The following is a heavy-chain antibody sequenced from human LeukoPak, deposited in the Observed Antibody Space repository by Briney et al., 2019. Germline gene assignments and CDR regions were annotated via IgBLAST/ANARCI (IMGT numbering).Heavy chain of an antibody. D-gene: IGHD3-16*01. CDR3: ARDWAW. J-gene: IGHJ4*02. CDR2: IYSDGNT. V-gene: IGHV3-53*04. Sequence: PGGSLRLSCAASGFSVSTNYMAWVRQAPGKGLEWVAAIYSDGNTYYADSVKGRFTISRQNSENTLYLQMGSLTADDTAVYYCARDWAWWGQGTLVTVSS. CDR1: GFSVSTNY.